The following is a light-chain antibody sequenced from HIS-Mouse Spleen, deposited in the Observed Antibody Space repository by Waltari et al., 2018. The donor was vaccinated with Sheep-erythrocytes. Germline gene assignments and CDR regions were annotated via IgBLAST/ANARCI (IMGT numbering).Light chain of an antibody. V-gene: IGLV2-8*01. CDR3: SSYAGSNNWV. J-gene: IGLJ3*02. Sequence: QSALTPPPSASGSPGQSVTISCTGPRRDVGGYTYVPWYQQHPGKAPKLMIYEVSKRPSGVPDRFSGSKSGNTASLTVSGLQAEDEADYYCSSYAGSNNWVFGGGTKLTVL. CDR1: RRDVGGYTY. CDR2: EVS.